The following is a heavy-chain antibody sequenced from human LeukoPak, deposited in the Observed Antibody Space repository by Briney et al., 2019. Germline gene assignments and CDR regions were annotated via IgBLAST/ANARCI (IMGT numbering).Heavy chain of an antibody. CDR1: DYSVSSGYY. J-gene: IGHJ3*02. CDR3: ARAYSSSWCDAFDI. D-gene: IGHD6-13*01. V-gene: IGHV4-38-2*02. CDR2: IYHSGSA. Sequence: SETLSLTCTVSDYSVSSGYYWGWIRQSPGKGLEWIGTIYHSGSAYYNPSLKSRVTISVDTSKNQFSLRLTSVTAADTAVYYCARAYSSSWCDAFDIWGQGTMVTVSS.